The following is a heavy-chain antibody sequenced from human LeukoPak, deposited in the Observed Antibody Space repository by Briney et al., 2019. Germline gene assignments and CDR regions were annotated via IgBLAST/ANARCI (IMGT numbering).Heavy chain of an antibody. CDR2: INHSGST. J-gene: IGHJ6*02. CDR1: GGSFSGYY. D-gene: IGHD3-22*01. V-gene: IGHV4-34*01. CDR3: ARDQHYYYDSSGYLGDTYYYGMDV. Sequence: PSETLSLTCAVYGGSFSGYYWSWIRQPPGKGLEWIGEINHSGSTNYNPSLKSRVTISVDTSKNQFSLKLSSVTAADTAVYYCARDQHYYYDSSGYLGDTYYYGMDVWGQGTTVTVSS.